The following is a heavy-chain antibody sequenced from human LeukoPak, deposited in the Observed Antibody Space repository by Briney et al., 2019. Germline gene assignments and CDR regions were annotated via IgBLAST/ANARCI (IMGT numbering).Heavy chain of an antibody. CDR1: GFTFSSYW. V-gene: IGHV3-7*01. J-gene: IGHJ4*02. D-gene: IGHD3-16*02. CDR3: ARDYARVGDYVWGSYRPLHYFDY. CDR2: IKQDGSEK. Sequence: GGSLRLSCAASGFTFSSYWMSWVRQAPGKGLEWVANIKQDGSEKYYVDSVKGRLTISRDNAKNSLYLQMNSLRAEDTAVYYCARDYARVGDYVWGSYRPLHYFDYWGQGTLVTVSS.